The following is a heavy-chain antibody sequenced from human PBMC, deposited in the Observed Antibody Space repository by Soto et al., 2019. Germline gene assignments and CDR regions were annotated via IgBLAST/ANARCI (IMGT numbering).Heavy chain of an antibody. CDR3: ARARRDPFNIPRFDY. Sequence: PSETLSLTCTVSGGSIDSGDYYWSWIRQPPGKGLEWIGYVYYSGTTNYNPFLKSRVTLSLDKSKNQFSLKLSSVTAADTAVYYCARARRDPFNIPRFDYWGQGTLVTVSS. CDR2: VYYSGTT. V-gene: IGHV4-61*08. J-gene: IGHJ4*02. CDR1: GGSIDSGDYY.